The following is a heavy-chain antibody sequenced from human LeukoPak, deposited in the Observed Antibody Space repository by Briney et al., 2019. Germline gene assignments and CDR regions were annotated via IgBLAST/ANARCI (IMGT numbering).Heavy chain of an antibody. D-gene: IGHD3-16*01. CDR3: ATELRILSWGVDAFDI. CDR1: GFTFSSYG. CDR2: ISYDGSNK. J-gene: IGHJ3*02. V-gene: IGHV3-30*03. Sequence: GGSLRLSCAASGFTFSSYGMHWVRQAPGKGLEWVAVISYDGSNKYYADSVKGRFTISRDTSKTTLYLQMNSLRTEDTALYYCATELRILSWGVDAFDIWGQGTMVTVSS.